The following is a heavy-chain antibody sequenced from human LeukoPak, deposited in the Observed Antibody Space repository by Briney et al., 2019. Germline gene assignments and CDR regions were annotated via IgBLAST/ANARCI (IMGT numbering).Heavy chain of an antibody. J-gene: IGHJ4*02. CDR2: INPNSADT. Sequence: ASVKVSCKASGYTFTGYYMHWVRQAPGQGLEWMGWINPNSADTDYAQKFLGRVTMTRDMSISTIYMELTRLRSDDTALYYCARWDGYSSSPDYWGQGTLVTVSS. D-gene: IGHD6-13*01. V-gene: IGHV1-2*02. CDR3: ARWDGYSSSPDY. CDR1: GYTFTGYY.